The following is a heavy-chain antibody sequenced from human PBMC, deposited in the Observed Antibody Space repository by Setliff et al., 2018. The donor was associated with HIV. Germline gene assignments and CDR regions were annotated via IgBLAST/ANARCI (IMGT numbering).Heavy chain of an antibody. CDR3: ARSAVVVPADYNVWSGYPTAHAFDI. CDR1: DYSISSGYY. D-gene: IGHD3-3*01. CDR2: IYHSGST. V-gene: IGHV4-38-2*01. Sequence: SETLSLTCAVSDYSISSGYYWGWIRQPPGKVLEWIGSIYHSGSTYYNPSLKSRVTISVDTSKKQFSLKLSSVTAADTAVYYCARSAVVVPADYNVWSGYPTAHAFDIWGQGTMVTVSS. J-gene: IGHJ3*02.